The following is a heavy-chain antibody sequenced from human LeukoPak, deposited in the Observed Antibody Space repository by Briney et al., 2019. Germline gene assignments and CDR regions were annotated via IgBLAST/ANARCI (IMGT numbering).Heavy chain of an antibody. CDR1: GGSISSYY. Sequence: PSETLSLTCTVSGGSISSYYWSWIRQPAGKGLEWIGRIYTTGSTNCNPSLKSRVTMSVDMSKKQFSLKLSSVTAADTAVYYCARISSYDFWSGYYPEYYFDYWGQGTLVTVSS. CDR2: IYTTGST. V-gene: IGHV4-4*07. J-gene: IGHJ4*02. D-gene: IGHD3-3*01. CDR3: ARISSYDFWSGYYPEYYFDY.